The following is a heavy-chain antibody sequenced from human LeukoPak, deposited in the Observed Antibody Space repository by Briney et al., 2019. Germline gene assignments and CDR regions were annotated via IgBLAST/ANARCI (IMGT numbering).Heavy chain of an antibody. D-gene: IGHD5-12*01. V-gene: IGHV1-18*01. Sequence: GASVKVSCKASGYTFTSYGISWVRQAPGQGLEWMGWISAYNGNTNYAQKLQGRVTMTTDTSTSTAYMELSSLRSEDTAVYYCASAPTLYSGYDYSLDYYYYGMDVWGQGTTVTVSS. CDR1: GYTFTSYG. J-gene: IGHJ6*02. CDR2: ISAYNGNT. CDR3: ASAPTLYSGYDYSLDYYYYGMDV.